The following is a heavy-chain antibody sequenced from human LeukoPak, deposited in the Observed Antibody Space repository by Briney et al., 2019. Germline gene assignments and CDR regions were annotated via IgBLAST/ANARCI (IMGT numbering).Heavy chain of an antibody. V-gene: IGHV4-39*01. D-gene: IGHD2-15*01. Sequence: SETLSLTCTVSGGSISSSSYYWGWIRQPPGKGLEWIGNIFYSGTTYYNPSLMSRVTISVYTSKNQFSPKMRSVTAADTAVYYCARVLRGGTYYFDYWGQGTLVTVSS. CDR3: ARVLRGGTYYFDY. CDR1: GGSISSSSYY. CDR2: IFYSGTT. J-gene: IGHJ4*02.